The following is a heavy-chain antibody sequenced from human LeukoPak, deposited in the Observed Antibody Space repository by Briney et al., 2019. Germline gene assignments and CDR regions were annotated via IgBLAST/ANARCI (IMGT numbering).Heavy chain of an antibody. D-gene: IGHD2-15*01. CDR3: ARDARRSGYCSGGSCYSRLGY. Sequence: ASVKVSCKASGYTFTSYGISWVRQAPGQGLEWMGWISAYNGNTNYAQKLQGRVTMTTDTSTSTAYMELRSLRSDDTAVYYCARDARRSGYCSGGSCYSRLGYWGQGTLVTVSS. V-gene: IGHV1-18*01. J-gene: IGHJ4*02. CDR1: GYTFTSYG. CDR2: ISAYNGNT.